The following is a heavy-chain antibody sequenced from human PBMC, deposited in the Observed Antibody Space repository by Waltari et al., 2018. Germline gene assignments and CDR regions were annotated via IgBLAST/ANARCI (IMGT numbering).Heavy chain of an antibody. Sequence: QVQLVQSGAEVKKPGASVKVSCKASGYTFTGYYMHWVRQAPGQGLEWMGRDNPNRGGTNYAQKVQGRGTMTRDTSISTAYMELSRLRSDDTAVYYCARDLRRIAAAGPNWFDPWGQGTLVTVSS. V-gene: IGHV1-2*06. CDR1: GYTFTGYY. J-gene: IGHJ5*02. D-gene: IGHD6-13*01. CDR3: ARDLRRIAAAGPNWFDP. CDR2: DNPNRGGT.